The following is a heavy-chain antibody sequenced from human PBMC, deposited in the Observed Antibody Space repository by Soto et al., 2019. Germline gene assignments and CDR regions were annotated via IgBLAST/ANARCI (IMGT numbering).Heavy chain of an antibody. CDR2: INHSGST. D-gene: IGHD3-3*01. Sequence: SETLSLTCAVYGGSFSGYYWCWIRQPPGKXLEWIGEINHSGSTNYNPSLKSRVTISVDTSKNQFSLKLSSVTAADTAVYYCARGRPKADFWSGSPALYYGMDVWGQGTTVTVSS. CDR3: ARGRPKADFWSGSPALYYGMDV. V-gene: IGHV4-34*01. J-gene: IGHJ6*02. CDR1: GGSFSGYY.